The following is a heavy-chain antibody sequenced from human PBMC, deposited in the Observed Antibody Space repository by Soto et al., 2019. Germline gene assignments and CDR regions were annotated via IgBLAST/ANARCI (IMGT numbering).Heavy chain of an antibody. Sequence: GGSLRLSCAASGFTFSSYAMSWVRQAPGKGLEWVSAISGSGVSTYYADSVKGRFTISRDNSKNTLYLQMNSLRAEDTAVYYCAKAPDYYDSSGSFDYWGKGTLVTVYS. V-gene: IGHV3-23*01. CDR2: ISGSGVST. J-gene: IGHJ4*02. CDR3: AKAPDYYDSSGSFDY. CDR1: GFTFSSYA. D-gene: IGHD3-22*01.